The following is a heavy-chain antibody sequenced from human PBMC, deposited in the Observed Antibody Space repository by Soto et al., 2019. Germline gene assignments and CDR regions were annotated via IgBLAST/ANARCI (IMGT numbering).Heavy chain of an antibody. D-gene: IGHD6-13*01. CDR2: INSDGSIT. J-gene: IGHJ4*02. CDR3: ASGVAAAGSFDY. Sequence: GGSLRLSCAASGFTFSNYWMHWARQAPGKGLVWVSRINSDGSITSYADSVKGRLTISRDNAKNTLYLQMNSLRAEDTAVYYCASGVAAAGSFDYWGQGTLVTVSS. CDR1: GFTFSNYW. V-gene: IGHV3-74*01.